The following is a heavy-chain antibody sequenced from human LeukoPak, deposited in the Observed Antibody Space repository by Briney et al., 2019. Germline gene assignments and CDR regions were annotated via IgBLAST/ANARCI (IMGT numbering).Heavy chain of an antibody. J-gene: IGHJ6*03. Sequence: PSATLSLTCTVFGGSLSTTSYHWGWIRQPPGEGLEWIGNIDSSGTTYYNPSLKSRVTILVDTSKKQFSLRLGSVTAADTALYYCARLLSPHSYGVTIFHDYMDVWGKGTTVTVSS. D-gene: IGHD5-18*01. CDR2: IDSSGTT. CDR3: ARLLSPHSYGVTIFHDYMDV. V-gene: IGHV4-39*01. CDR1: GGSLSTTSYH.